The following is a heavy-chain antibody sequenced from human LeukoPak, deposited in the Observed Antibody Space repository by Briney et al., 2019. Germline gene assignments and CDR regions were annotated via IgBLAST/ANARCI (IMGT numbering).Heavy chain of an antibody. CDR2: ISDSGAM. J-gene: IGHJ4*02. CDR1: GFTFSSYW. V-gene: IGHV3-48*01. Sequence: GGSLRLSCAASGFTFSSYWMNWVRQAPGKGLERVSYISDSGAMYYADSVRGRFTISRENAQNSLFLQMNSLRAEDTAVYYCARDGGYRGYDADCWGQGTLVTVSS. D-gene: IGHD5-12*01. CDR3: ARDGGYRGYDADC.